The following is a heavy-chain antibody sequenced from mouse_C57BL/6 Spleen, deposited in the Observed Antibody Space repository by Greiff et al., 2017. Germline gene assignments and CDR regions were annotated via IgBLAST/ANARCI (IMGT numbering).Heavy chain of an antibody. CDR2: INPNNGGT. CDR3: ARQLRLDY. Sequence: EVHLVESGPELVKPGASVKMSCKASGYTFTDYNMHWVKQSPGQSLEWIGYINPNNGGTSYNQKFKGKATLTVNKSSSTAYMELRSLTSEDSAVYYCARQLRLDYWGQGTTLTVSS. D-gene: IGHD3-2*02. V-gene: IGHV1-22*01. CDR1: GYTFTDYN. J-gene: IGHJ2*01.